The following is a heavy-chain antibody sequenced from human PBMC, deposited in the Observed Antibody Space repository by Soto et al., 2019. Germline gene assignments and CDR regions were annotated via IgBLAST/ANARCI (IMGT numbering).Heavy chain of an antibody. CDR2: IYYSGST. V-gene: IGHV4-39*01. D-gene: IGHD3-16*02. J-gene: IGHJ3*02. CDR1: GGSISSSSYY. Sequence: QLQLQESGPGLVKPSETLSLTCTVSGGSISSSSYYWGWIRQPPGKGLEWIGSIYYSGSTYYNPSLKSRVPISVDTSKNQFSLKLSSVTAADTAVYYCARGVYKERLHLGELSLLDAFDIWGQGTMVTVSS. CDR3: ARGVYKERLHLGELSLLDAFDI.